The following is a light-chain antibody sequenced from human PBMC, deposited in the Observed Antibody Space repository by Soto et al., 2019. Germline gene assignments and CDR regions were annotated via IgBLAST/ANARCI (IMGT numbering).Light chain of an antibody. CDR1: QNINKY. CDR2: AAS. J-gene: IGKJ4*01. Sequence: DIQGTQSASSLSASVGDRVTITCRASQNINKYLNWYQHKPGKAPNLLIYAASSLQSGVPSRFSGSGSGTEFTLTISSLKTEDFATYYCLQHNTYTLTFGGGTKVDIK. V-gene: IGKV1-17*01. CDR3: LQHNTYTLT.